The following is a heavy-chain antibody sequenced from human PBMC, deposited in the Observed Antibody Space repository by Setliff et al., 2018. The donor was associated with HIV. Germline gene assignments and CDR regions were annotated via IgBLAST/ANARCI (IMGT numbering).Heavy chain of an antibody. D-gene: IGHD3-10*01. J-gene: IGHJ5*01. V-gene: IGHV1-69*10. CDR1: GGTFSSYA. CDR2: IISILGTP. CDR3: ARRGVPQQIDLDS. Sequence: SVKVSCKASGGTFSSYAISWVRQAPGQGLEWMGGIISILGTPNYSQKFQGRVTLTRDTSTSTVYMELSSLRSEDTAVYYCARRGVPQQIDLDSWGHGTLVTVSS.